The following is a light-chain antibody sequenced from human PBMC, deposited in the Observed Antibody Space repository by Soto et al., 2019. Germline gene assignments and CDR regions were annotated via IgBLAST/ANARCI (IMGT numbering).Light chain of an antibody. J-gene: IGLJ2*01. V-gene: IGLV2-14*01. CDR1: SSDVGGYNF. Sequence: QSALTQPASVSGSPGQSITISCTGTSSDVGGYNFVSWYQHHPGKAPKLMIYELSNRPSVVSNRFSGSKSGNTASLTISGLQAEDEADYYCSSYTSSSTVVFGGGTQLTVL. CDR2: ELS. CDR3: SSYTSSSTVV.